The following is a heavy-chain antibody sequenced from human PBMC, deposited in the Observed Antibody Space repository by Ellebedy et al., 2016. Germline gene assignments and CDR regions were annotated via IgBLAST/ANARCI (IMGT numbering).Heavy chain of an antibody. V-gene: IGHV3-30*03. CDR2: ISNVGGNK. CDR1: GFTFSNYG. Sequence: GGSLRLXXTASGFTFSNYGMHWVRQAPGKGLEWVAVISNVGGNKYYGDSVKGRITISRDNSKSTLYLQMNSLRVEDTAIYYCAIDLYNGDYGAHPLHYWGQGTLVTVSS. J-gene: IGHJ4*02. CDR3: AIDLYNGDYGAHPLHY. D-gene: IGHD4-17*01.